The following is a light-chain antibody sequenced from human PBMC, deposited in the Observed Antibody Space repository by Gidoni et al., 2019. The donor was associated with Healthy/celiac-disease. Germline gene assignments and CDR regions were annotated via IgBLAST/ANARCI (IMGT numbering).Light chain of an antibody. V-gene: IGKV3D-20*01. CDR2: DAS. J-gene: IGKJ5*01. CDR3: QQYGSSRQVT. CDR1: QSVSSRY. Sequence: EIVLTQAPATLSLSPGERATLSCGASQSVSSRYLAWYQQKPGLAPRLLIYDASSRATGIPDRFSGSGSGTDFTLTIIRLEPEDFAVYYCQQYGSSRQVTFGQXTRLEIK.